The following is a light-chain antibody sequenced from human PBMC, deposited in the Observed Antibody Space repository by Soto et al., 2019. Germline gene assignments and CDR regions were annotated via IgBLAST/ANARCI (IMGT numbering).Light chain of an antibody. CDR3: QQRSNWPRT. J-gene: IGKJ1*01. V-gene: IGKV3-11*01. CDR1: QSVTSS. Sequence: SVLTQSPGTLSLSPGERAPLSCRASQSVTSSLVWYQQKPGQAPRLLIYDASDRATGIPARFSGSGSGTDFTLTISSLEPEDFAVYYCQQRSNWPRTFGQGTKVDIK. CDR2: DAS.